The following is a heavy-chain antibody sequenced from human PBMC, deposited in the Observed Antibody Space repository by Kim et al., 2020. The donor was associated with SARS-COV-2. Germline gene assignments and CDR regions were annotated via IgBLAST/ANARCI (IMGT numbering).Heavy chain of an antibody. Sequence: SYSPSFQGQVTISADQSISTAYLQWSSLKASDTAMYYCARLYYDIYYFDYWGQGTLVTVSS. J-gene: IGHJ4*02. CDR3: ARLYYDIYYFDY. D-gene: IGHD3-22*01. V-gene: IGHV5-51*01.